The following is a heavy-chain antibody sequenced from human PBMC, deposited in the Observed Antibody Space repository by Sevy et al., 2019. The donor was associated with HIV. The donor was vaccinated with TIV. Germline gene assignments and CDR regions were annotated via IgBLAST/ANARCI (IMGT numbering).Heavy chain of an antibody. CDR2: IKQDGSEK. Sequence: GGSLRLSCAASGFTFSSYWMSWVRQAPGKGLEWVANIKQDGSEKYYVDSVKGRFTISSDNAKNSLYLQMNGLGAEDTAVYYWARDGSGWYNYWGQGTLVTVSS. CDR3: ARDGSGWYNY. CDR1: GFTFSSYW. V-gene: IGHV3-7*03. J-gene: IGHJ4*02. D-gene: IGHD6-19*01.